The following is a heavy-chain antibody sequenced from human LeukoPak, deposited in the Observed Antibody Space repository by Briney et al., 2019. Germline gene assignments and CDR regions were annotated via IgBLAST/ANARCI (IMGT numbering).Heavy chain of an antibody. CDR1: GFKFRDFW. CDR3: ARWDGQLFEWNMDV. Sequence: GGSLRLSCAASGFKFRDFWMNWVRQAPGRGLEWLANIREDGSEKYYAESVKGRFTISRDNTRTLLFLHLSSVRVEDTAVYYCARWDGQLFEWNMDVWGKGTTVTVSS. CDR2: IREDGSEK. J-gene: IGHJ6*04. D-gene: IGHD6-6*01. V-gene: IGHV3-7*01.